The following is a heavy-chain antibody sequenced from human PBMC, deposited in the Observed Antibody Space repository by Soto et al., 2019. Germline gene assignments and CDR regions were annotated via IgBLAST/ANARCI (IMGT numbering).Heavy chain of an antibody. CDR3: ANSSDSSGYPGY. CDR2: ISGSGGST. J-gene: IGHJ4*02. V-gene: IGHV3-23*01. CDR1: GFTFSSYA. Sequence: PGGSLRLSCAASGFTFSSYAMSWVRQAPGKGLEWVSAISGSGGSTYYADSVKGRFTISRDNSKNTLYLQMNSLRAEDTAVYYCANSSDSSGYPGYWGQGTLVTVSS. D-gene: IGHD3-22*01.